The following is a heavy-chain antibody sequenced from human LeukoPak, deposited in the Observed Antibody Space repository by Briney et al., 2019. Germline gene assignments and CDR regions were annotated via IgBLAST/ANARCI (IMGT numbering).Heavy chain of an antibody. J-gene: IGHJ4*02. V-gene: IGHV3-33*01. D-gene: IGHD6-19*01. CDR2: IWYDGSNK. CDR1: GFTFSNHG. CDR3: ARDRLEAVADDDYFDY. Sequence: GGSLRLSCAASGFTFSNHGMHWVCQAPGKGPEWVALIWYDGSNKYYGDSVKGRFTISRDNSKNTVYLQMNSLRAEDTAVYYCARDRLEAVADDDYFDYWGQGTLVTVSS.